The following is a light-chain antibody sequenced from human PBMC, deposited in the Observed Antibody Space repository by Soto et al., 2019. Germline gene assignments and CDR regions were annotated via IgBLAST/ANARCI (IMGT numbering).Light chain of an antibody. Sequence: DIQMTQSPNSLSASVGDRVTITCQASQDISNYLNWYQQKPGKAPKLLIYDASNLETGVPSRFSGSGSGTDFTFTISCLQPEDIATYYCQQYDDLPITFGQRARLEI. J-gene: IGKJ5*01. CDR3: QQYDDLPIT. V-gene: IGKV1-33*01. CDR1: QDISNY. CDR2: DAS.